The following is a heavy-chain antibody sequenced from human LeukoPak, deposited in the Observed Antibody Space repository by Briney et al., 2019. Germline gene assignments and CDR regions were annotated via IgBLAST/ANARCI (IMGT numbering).Heavy chain of an antibody. Sequence: PSEPLSLTCAVYGGSFSGYYWSWIRQPPGKGLEWIGEINHSGSTNYNPSLKSRVTISVDTSKNQFSLKLSSVTAADTAVYYCARVGVGSGSYYNTHYYYYGMDVWGQGTTVTVSS. CDR3: ARVGVGSGSYYNTHYYYYGMDV. V-gene: IGHV4-34*01. CDR2: INHSGST. CDR1: GGSFSGYY. J-gene: IGHJ6*02. D-gene: IGHD3-10*01.